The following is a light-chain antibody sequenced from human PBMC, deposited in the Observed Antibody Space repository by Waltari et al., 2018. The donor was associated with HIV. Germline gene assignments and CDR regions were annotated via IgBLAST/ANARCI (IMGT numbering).Light chain of an antibody. CDR3: QQRDNWPPAPT. CDR1: QSVSTF. CDR2: DAS. J-gene: IGKJ4*01. Sequence: EIVLTQSPATLSLSPGERATLYCRASQSVSTFLAWYQQKPGQAPRLLIYDASIRATGIPARFSGSGSGTDFTLTISSLEPEDFAVYYCQQRDNWPPAPTFGGGTKVEI. V-gene: IGKV3-11*01.